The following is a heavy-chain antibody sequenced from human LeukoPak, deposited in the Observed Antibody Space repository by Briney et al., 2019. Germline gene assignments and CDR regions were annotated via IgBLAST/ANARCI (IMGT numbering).Heavy chain of an antibody. Sequence: PSETLSLTCTVSGGSISTYYWSWIRQPPGKGLEWIGYIYYSGSTNYNPSLKSRVTISVDTYKNQFSLKLSSVTAADTAVYYCARVRRYSSRPDAFDIWGRGTMVTVSS. CDR3: ARVRRYSSRPDAFDI. V-gene: IGHV4-59*01. CDR2: IYYSGST. D-gene: IGHD6-13*01. CDR1: GGSISTYY. J-gene: IGHJ3*02.